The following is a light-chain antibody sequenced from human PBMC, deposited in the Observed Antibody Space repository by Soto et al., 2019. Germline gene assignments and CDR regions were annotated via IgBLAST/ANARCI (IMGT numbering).Light chain of an antibody. CDR2: DAS. J-gene: IGKJ4*01. CDR1: QNVARNY. V-gene: IGKV3-20*01. Sequence: LKQTPSGPFLSPRESSPLSRQASQNVARNYLAWFQQRPGQAPRLLIYDASTRATGIPDRFSGSGSGTDFTLTSSRLEPEDFAVYFCQQYATSPLAFGGGTKVDIK. CDR3: QQYATSPLA.